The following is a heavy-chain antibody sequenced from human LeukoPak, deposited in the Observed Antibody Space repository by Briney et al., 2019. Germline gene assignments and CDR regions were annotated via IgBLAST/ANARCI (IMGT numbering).Heavy chain of an antibody. CDR1: GFTFGQYW. CDR2: LKEDGSVK. Sequence: GGSLSLSCEASGFTFGQYWMSWFRQAPGRGLEWVANLKEDGSVKQHADSVRGRFTISRDNAKNLVYLQMSSLKAEDSAVYYCAGDERSGYYIYWGQGILVTVSS. J-gene: IGHJ4*02. V-gene: IGHV3-7*01. D-gene: IGHD3-22*01. CDR3: AGDERSGYYIY.